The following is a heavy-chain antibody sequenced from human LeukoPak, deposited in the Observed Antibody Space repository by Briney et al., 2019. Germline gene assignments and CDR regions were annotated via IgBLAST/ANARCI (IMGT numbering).Heavy chain of an antibody. CDR3: SLGATDY. V-gene: IGHV1-46*01. CDR1: GYTFASYY. CDR2: INPSEADT. Sequence: ASVKISCKASGYTFASYYMHWERQAPGQGLEWIGIINPSEADTAYAQKFQGRVTVTMDTSTSTVYMELSALTSEDTALYFCSLGATDYWGQGTLVTVSS. J-gene: IGHJ4*02. D-gene: IGHD1-26*01.